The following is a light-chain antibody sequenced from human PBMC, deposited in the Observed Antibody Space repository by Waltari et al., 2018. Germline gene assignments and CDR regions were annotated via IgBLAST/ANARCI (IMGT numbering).Light chain of an antibody. V-gene: IGKV3-20*01. CDR1: QSVGRS. CDR2: GAS. Sequence: EIVLTQSPGTLSLSPVERATLSCRASQSVGRSLAWYQQRPGQAPRLLMYGASSRAANIPDRFGGSGSGTDFSLTINRLEPEDFAVYYCQHYLRLPVSFGQGTKVEIK. J-gene: IGKJ1*01. CDR3: QHYLRLPVS.